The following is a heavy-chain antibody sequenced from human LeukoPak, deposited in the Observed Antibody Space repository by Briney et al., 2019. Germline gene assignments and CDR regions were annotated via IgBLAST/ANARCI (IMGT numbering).Heavy chain of an antibody. CDR3: ARGENFYGSGSYQY. D-gene: IGHD3-10*01. CDR1: GFTFSSYG. CDR2: ISSDGSNK. Sequence: GGSLRLSCAASGFTFSSYGLHWVRQAPGKGLEWVGVISSDGSNKYYGDSVKGRFTISRDNSKNTLYLQMNSLRVEDTAVYYCARGENFYGSGSYQYWGQGTLVTVSS. V-gene: IGHV3-30*03. J-gene: IGHJ4*02.